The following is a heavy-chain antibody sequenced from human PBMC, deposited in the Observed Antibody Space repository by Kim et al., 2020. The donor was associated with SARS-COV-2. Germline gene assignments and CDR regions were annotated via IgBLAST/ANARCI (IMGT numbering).Heavy chain of an antibody. J-gene: IGHJ5*02. CDR1: GDTFSSYP. V-gene: IGHV1-69*13. Sequence: SVKVSCKASGDTFSSYPISWVRQAPGQGLEWMGGIIPIFGTANYAQKFQGRVTITADESTSTAYMELSSLRSEDTAVYYCARAPLTTWPHVDWFEPWGQGTLGTLSS. D-gene: IGHD4-4*01. CDR3: ARAPLTTWPHVDWFEP. CDR2: IIPIFGTA.